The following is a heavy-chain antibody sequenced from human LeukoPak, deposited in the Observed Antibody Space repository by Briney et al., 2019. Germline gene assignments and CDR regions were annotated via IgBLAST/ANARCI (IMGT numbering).Heavy chain of an antibody. D-gene: IGHD3-10*01. Sequence: PSETLSLTCTVSGGSISSSSYYWGWIRQPPGKGLEWIGSIYYSGSTYHNPSLKSRVTISVDTSKNQFSLKLSSVTAADTAVYYCASPPYGSGSYGYWGQGTLVTVSS. CDR3: ASPPYGSGSYGY. J-gene: IGHJ4*02. CDR2: IYYSGST. V-gene: IGHV4-39*07. CDR1: GGSISSSSYY.